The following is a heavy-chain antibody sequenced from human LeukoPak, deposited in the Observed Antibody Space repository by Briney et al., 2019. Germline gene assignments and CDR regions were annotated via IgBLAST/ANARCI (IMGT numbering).Heavy chain of an antibody. V-gene: IGHV3-7*03. CDR2: IKQDGSET. D-gene: IGHD2-21*02. Sequence: GGSLRLSCATSGFIFSNYWMSWVRQAPGKGLEWVANIKQDGSETYYVDSVKGRFTISRDDAKNSLYLQMNSLRAEDTAVYYCARHPDRVVVTTILNWFDPWGQGTLVTVSS. CDR3: ARHPDRVVVTTILNWFDP. J-gene: IGHJ5*02. CDR1: GFIFSNYW.